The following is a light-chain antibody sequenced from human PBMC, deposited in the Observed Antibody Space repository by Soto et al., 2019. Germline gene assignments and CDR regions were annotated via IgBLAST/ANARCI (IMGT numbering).Light chain of an antibody. Sequence: EIVMTQSPATLSVSPGERATLSCRASQNVFTNLAWYQQKPGQAPRLLIYGASTRATGIPARFSGSGSGTDFTLTISSLEPEDFAVYYCQQRSNWPPTFGPGTKVDIK. CDR2: GAS. V-gene: IGKV3-15*01. CDR1: QNVFTN. J-gene: IGKJ3*01. CDR3: QQRSNWPPT.